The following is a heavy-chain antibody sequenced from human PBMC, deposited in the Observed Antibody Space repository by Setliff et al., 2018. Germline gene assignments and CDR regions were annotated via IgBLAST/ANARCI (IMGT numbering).Heavy chain of an antibody. J-gene: IGHJ4*02. CDR2: IWYDGSNK. CDR1: GFTFSSYG. V-gene: IGHV3-33*01. D-gene: IGHD1-26*01. CDR3: ARDLSGWVRWELAYY. Sequence: GGSLRLSCAASGFTFSSYGMHWVRQAPGKGLEWVAVIWYDGSNKYYADSVKGRFTISRDNSKNTLYLQMNSLRAEDTAVYYCARDLSGWVRWELAYYWGQGTLVTVSS.